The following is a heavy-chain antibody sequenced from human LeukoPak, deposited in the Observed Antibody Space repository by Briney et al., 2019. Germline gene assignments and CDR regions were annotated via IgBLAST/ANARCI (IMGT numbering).Heavy chain of an antibody. V-gene: IGHV4-34*01. CDR3: ARDFSGYRDY. J-gene: IGHJ4*02. D-gene: IGHD3-22*01. CDR2: INHSGST. Sequence: PSETLSLTCAVYGGSFSGYYWSWIRQPPGKGLEWIGEINHSGSTNYNPSLKSRVTISVDTSKNQFSLKLSSVTAADTAVYYCARDFSGYRDYWGQGTLVTVSS. CDR1: GGSFSGYY.